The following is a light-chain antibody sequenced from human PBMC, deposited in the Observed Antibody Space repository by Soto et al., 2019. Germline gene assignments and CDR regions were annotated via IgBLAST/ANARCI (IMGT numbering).Light chain of an antibody. Sequence: QSVLTQPASVSGSPGQSITISCTGTSSDVGGYNYVSWYQQHPGKAPKLLIYEVSNRPSGVSNRFSGSKSGNTASLTISGLQADDEADYYCSSFTSSSTDVFATGTKLTVL. CDR2: EVS. CDR1: SSDVGGYNY. J-gene: IGLJ1*01. CDR3: SSFTSSSTDV. V-gene: IGLV2-14*01.